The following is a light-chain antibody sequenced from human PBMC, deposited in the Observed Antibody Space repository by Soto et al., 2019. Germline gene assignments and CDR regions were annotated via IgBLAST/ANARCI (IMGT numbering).Light chain of an antibody. CDR1: SSDVGGYNY. V-gene: IGLV2-8*01. J-gene: IGLJ1*01. CDR2: EVY. Sequence: QSALTQPPSASGSPGQSVTIPSTGTSSDVGGYNYVSWYQHHPGKAPKLIIYEVYKRPSGVPDRFSGSKSGNTGALTVSGLQAEDEADYYCSSYVGTNSYVFGTGTKVTVL. CDR3: SSYVGTNSYV.